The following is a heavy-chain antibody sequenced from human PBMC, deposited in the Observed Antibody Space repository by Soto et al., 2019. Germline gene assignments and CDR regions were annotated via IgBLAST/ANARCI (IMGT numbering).Heavy chain of an antibody. Sequence: QLQLQESGPGLVKPSETLSLTCTVSGGSISSSSYYWGWIRQPPGKGLEWIGSIYYSGSTYYNPSLKSRVTMSVDTSKNQFSLKLSSVTAADTAVYYCARKERITIFGVVIPSGGMDVWGQGTTVTVSS. J-gene: IGHJ6*02. CDR2: IYYSGST. CDR3: ARKERITIFGVVIPSGGMDV. CDR1: GGSISSSSYY. D-gene: IGHD3-3*01. V-gene: IGHV4-39*01.